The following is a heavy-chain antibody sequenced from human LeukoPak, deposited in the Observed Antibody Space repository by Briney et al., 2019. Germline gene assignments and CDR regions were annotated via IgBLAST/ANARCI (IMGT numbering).Heavy chain of an antibody. CDR1: GDSVSSNSGA. V-gene: IGHV6-1*01. CDR3: ARGTAAGTDNWFDP. D-gene: IGHD6-13*01. J-gene: IGHJ5*02. CDR2: TYYRSKWYN. Sequence: SQTLSLTCAISGDSVSSNSGAWNWIRQSPSRGLEWLGRTYYRSKWYNDYAVSVKSRISINPDTSKNQFSLQLNSVTPDDTAVYYCARGTAAGTDNWFDPWGHGTLVTVSS.